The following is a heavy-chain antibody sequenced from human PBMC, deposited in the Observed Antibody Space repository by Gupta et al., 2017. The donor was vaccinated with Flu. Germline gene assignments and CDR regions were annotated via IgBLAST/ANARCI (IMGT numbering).Heavy chain of an antibody. Sequence: SYTISWVRQAPGQGLEWMGRIIPILGIANYAQKFQGRVPITADKSTSTAYMELSSLRSEDTAVYYCARKYCGGDCYSAYYYYGMDVWGQGTTVTVAS. D-gene: IGHD2-21*02. CDR3: ARKYCGGDCYSAYYYYGMDV. CDR1: SYT. CDR2: IIPILGIA. J-gene: IGHJ6*02. V-gene: IGHV1-69*02.